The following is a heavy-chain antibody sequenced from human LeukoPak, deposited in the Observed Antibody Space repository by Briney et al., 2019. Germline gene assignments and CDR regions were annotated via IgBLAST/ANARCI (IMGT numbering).Heavy chain of an antibody. V-gene: IGHV4-39*01. CDR2: IHYSGTA. J-gene: IGHJ5*01. Sequence: SESLSLTCTVSGDSVSSTSYHWGWIRQPLGKGLEWLANIHYSGTAHYNPSLNSRASMSVDTSKNQFSLKLTSVTAADTAVYYCGRRTVVAGGWFDSWGQGTLVTVSS. CDR1: GDSVSSTSYH. D-gene: IGHD6-19*01. CDR3: GRRTVVAGGWFDS.